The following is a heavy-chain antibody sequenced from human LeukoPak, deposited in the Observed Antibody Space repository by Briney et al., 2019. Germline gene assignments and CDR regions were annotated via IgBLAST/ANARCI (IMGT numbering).Heavy chain of an antibody. CDR3: ARSLPSGYSSGCCPTDLFDY. CDR1: AFSLSAYN. Sequence: GGSLRLSCAASAFSLSAYNMNWVRQAPGKGLEWVSSISYTGTYIYYADSVKGRFTISRDNAKNSLYLQMNSLRAEDTAVYYCARSLPSGYSSGCCPTDLFDYWGQGTLVTVSS. D-gene: IGHD6-19*01. CDR2: ISYTGTYI. V-gene: IGHV3-21*01. J-gene: IGHJ4*02.